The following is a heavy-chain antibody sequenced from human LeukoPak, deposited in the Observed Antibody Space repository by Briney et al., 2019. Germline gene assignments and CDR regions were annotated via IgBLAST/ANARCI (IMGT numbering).Heavy chain of an antibody. D-gene: IGHD2-15*01. Sequence: GGSLRLSCAASGFTFSSYAMHWVRQAPGKGLEWVAVISYDGSNKYYADSVKGRFTISRDNSKNTLYLQMNSLRAEDTAVYYCAKKVVGYYMDVWGKGTTVTVSS. J-gene: IGHJ6*03. CDR1: GFTFSSYA. CDR3: AKKVVGYYMDV. V-gene: IGHV3-30*04. CDR2: ISYDGSNK.